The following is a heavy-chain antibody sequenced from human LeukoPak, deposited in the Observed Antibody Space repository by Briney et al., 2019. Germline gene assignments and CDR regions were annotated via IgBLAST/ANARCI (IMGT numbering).Heavy chain of an antibody. CDR3: ASTMVPPNWFDP. V-gene: IGHV1-69*06. J-gene: IGHJ5*02. Sequence: GASVKVSCKASGGTFSSYAISWVRQAPGQGLEWMGGIIPIFGTANYAQKFQGRVTITADKSTSTAYMELSSLRSGDTAVYYCASTMVPPNWFDPWGQGTLVTVSS. D-gene: IGHD3-10*01. CDR1: GGTFSSYA. CDR2: IIPIFGTA.